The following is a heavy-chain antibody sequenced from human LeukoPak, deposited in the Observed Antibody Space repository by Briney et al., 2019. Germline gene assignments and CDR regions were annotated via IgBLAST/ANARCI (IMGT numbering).Heavy chain of an antibody. CDR2: ISGSGGRA. Sequence: PGGSLRLSCVASGFTFSNYAMTWVRQAPGKGLEWVSDISGSGGRAFYADSVKGRFTISRDNSNNTLYLEMNSLRAEDTAVYYCVKDGDEVTVTEFDYWGQGTLVTVSS. J-gene: IGHJ4*02. CDR1: GFTFSNYA. V-gene: IGHV3-23*01. D-gene: IGHD4-17*01. CDR3: VKDGDEVTVTEFDY.